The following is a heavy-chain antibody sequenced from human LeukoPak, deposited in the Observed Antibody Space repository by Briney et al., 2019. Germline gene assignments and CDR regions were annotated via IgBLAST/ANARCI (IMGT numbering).Heavy chain of an antibody. Sequence: PGGSLRLSCAASGFTFDDYGMSWVRQAPGKGLEWVSGINWNGGSTGYADSVKGRFTISRDNARNSLYLQMNSLRAEDTALYYCARDLRHPDAFDIWGQGTMVTVSS. D-gene: IGHD6-25*01. CDR1: GFTFDDYG. CDR2: INWNGGST. J-gene: IGHJ3*02. CDR3: ARDLRHPDAFDI. V-gene: IGHV3-20*04.